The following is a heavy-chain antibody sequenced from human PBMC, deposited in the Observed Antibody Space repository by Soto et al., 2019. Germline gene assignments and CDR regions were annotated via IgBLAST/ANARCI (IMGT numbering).Heavy chain of an antibody. V-gene: IGHV1-2*02. CDR2: IGPESGAT. CDR3: GRGRSGQIVVFY. CDR1: GYTFTGHY. Sequence: ASVKVSCKASGYTFTGHYIHWVRQAPEQGPEWMGEIGPESGATRYAEKFQGRVTMTLDTSITTVYMELKNLSPDDTAVYYCGRGRSGQIVVFYWGQGTAVTVSS. D-gene: IGHD1-26*01. J-gene: IGHJ4*03.